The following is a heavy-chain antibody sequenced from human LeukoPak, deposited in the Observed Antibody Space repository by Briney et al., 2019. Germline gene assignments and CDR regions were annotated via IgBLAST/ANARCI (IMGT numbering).Heavy chain of an antibody. CDR2: IYPGDSGT. J-gene: IGHJ4*02. CDR1: GYSFTSYW. V-gene: IGHV5-51*01. D-gene: IGHD2-2*02. Sequence: GESLKISCKGSGYSFTSYWIGWVRQMPGKGLEWMGIIYPGDSGTRYSPSFQGQVTISADRSISTACLQWSSLKASDTAMYYCARLIVVPAAIAYYFDYWGQGTLVTVSS. CDR3: ARLIVVPAAIAYYFDY.